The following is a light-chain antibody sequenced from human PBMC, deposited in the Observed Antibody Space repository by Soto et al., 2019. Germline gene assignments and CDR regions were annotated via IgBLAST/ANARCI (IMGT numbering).Light chain of an antibody. CDR2: DAS. CDR3: QQRSNWPPLT. J-gene: IGKJ4*01. V-gene: IGKV3-11*01. CDR1: QSVSSY. Sequence: EIVLTQSPATLSLSPGERATLSCRASQSVSSYLAWYQQKPGQAPRLLIYDASNRATGVPARFSGSGSGTDFTLTIRSLEPEVFAVYYCQQRSNWPPLTFGGGTKVEIK.